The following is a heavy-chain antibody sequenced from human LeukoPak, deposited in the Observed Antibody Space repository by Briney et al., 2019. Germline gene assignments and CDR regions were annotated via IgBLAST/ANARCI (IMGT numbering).Heavy chain of an antibody. CDR1: GYTFTSYG. J-gene: IGHJ4*02. CDR2: IDPSGGST. D-gene: IGHD2-15*01. CDR3: ARGFCSGGSCYSYDY. Sequence: ASVKVPCKASGYTFTSYGISWVRQAPGQGLEWMGVIDPSGGSTNYARKFQGRVTMTSDTSTSTVYMELSSLRSEDTAVYYCARGFCSGGSCYSYDYWGQGTLVTVSS. V-gene: IGHV1-46*01.